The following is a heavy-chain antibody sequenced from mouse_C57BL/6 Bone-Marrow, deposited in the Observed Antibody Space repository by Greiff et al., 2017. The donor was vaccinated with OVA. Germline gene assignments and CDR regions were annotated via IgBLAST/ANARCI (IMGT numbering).Heavy chain of an antibody. V-gene: IGHV1-55*01. CDR2: IYPGSGST. D-gene: IGHD1-1*02. Sequence: VQLQQPGAELVKPGASVKMSCTASGYTFTSYWITWVKQRPGQGLEWIGDIYPGSGSTNYNEKLKSKTTLTVDTTTSTADMQPSSLSSEGSDVYYCAAMDYWGQGTTLTVSS. CDR3: AAMDY. CDR1: GYTFTSYW. J-gene: IGHJ2*01.